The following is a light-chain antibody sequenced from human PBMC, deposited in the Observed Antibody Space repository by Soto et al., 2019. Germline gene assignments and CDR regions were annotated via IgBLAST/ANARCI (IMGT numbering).Light chain of an antibody. J-gene: IGLJ7*01. Sequence: QSALTQPASVSGSPGQSITISCTGTSSDVGGYNYVSWYQQHPGKAPKLMIYDVSNRPSGVSNRFSGSKSGNTASLTIAGLQAEGEVDYFCSSYLSSSASSAVFGGGTQLTVL. V-gene: IGLV2-14*01. CDR2: DVS. CDR3: SSYLSSSASSAV. CDR1: SSDVGGYNY.